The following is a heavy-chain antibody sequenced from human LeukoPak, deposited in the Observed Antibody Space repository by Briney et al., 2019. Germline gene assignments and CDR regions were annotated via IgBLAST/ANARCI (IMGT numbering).Heavy chain of an antibody. CDR2: IYTSGST. D-gene: IGHD4-17*01. V-gene: IGHV4-4*07. Sequence: RIYTSGSTNYNPSLKSRVTMSVDTSKNQFSLKLSSVTAADTAVYYCAGADDYGDLHDAFDIWGQGTMVTVSS. J-gene: IGHJ3*02. CDR3: AGADDYGDLHDAFDI.